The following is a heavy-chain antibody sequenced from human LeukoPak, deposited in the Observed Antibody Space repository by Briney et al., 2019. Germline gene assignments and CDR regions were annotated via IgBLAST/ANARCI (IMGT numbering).Heavy chain of an antibody. CDR1: GLNIRDYY. Sequence: GGSLRLSCAASGLNIRDYYMSWIRQAPGKGLEWISYIRGSGSAIYYADSVKGRFTVSRDNAKNSLFLQMNGLRVEDTAVYYCARGLYCGGDCYPPYFDYWGQGVLVTVSS. CDR3: ARGLYCGGDCYPPYFDY. D-gene: IGHD2-21*02. V-gene: IGHV3-11*01. CDR2: IRGSGSAI. J-gene: IGHJ4*02.